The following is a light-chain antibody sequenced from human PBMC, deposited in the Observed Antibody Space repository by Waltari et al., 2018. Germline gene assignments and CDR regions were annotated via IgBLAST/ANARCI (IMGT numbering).Light chain of an antibody. CDR1: QGVSGN. Sequence: EIVMTQSPATLSVSPGERANLSCRASQGVSGNLAWYQQKPGQAPRLLIYGASTRATGIPARFSGSGSGTEFTLTISSLQSEDFGVYYCQQYNNWPPWTFGQGTTVEMK. CDR3: QQYNNWPPWT. V-gene: IGKV3-15*01. CDR2: GAS. J-gene: IGKJ1*01.